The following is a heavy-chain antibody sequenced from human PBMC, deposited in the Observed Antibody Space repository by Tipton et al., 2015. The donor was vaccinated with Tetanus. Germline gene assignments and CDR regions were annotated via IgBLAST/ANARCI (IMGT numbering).Heavy chain of an antibody. CDR1: GYTFTSYY. CDR3: ARDRGDYIYYGMDV. Sequence: QLVQSGAEVKKPGASVKVSCKASGYTFTSYYMHWVRQAPGQGLEWMGWIDPNSGGTVYAQKFQGRVPMTRDTSISTAYMELRSLRSDDTAVYYCARDRGDYIYYGMDVWGPGTTVTVS. CDR2: IDPNSGGT. D-gene: IGHD3-22*01. V-gene: IGHV1-2*02. J-gene: IGHJ6*02.